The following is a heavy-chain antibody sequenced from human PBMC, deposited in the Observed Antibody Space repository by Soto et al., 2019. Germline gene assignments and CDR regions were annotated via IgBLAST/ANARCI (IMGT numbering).Heavy chain of an antibody. Sequence: QVQLQESGPGLVKPSETLSLICTVSGGSISSYYWRWIRQPPGKGLEWIGYIYYSGSTNYNPSLKSRVTISVDTSKNQFSLKLSSVTAADTAVYYCARQDYYGSGPYYYGLDVWGQGTTVTVSS. CDR2: IYYSGST. V-gene: IGHV4-59*08. CDR1: GGSISSYY. CDR3: ARQDYYGSGPYYYGLDV. J-gene: IGHJ6*02. D-gene: IGHD3-10*01.